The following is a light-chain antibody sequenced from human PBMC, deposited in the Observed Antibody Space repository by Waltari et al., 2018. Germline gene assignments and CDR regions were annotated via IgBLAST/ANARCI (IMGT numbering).Light chain of an antibody. V-gene: IGLV3-21*04. CDR2: DDS. Sequence: SYVVTQSPSVSVAPGETARIPCVGDNIGSKSVHLYQQRPGQAPVLVISDDSDRPSGIPERFSGSNSGNTATLTISWVEAEDEADYYCLVWHSTIDHQGVFGGGTKLTVL. CDR3: LVWHSTIDHQGV. J-gene: IGLJ2*01. CDR1: NIGSKS.